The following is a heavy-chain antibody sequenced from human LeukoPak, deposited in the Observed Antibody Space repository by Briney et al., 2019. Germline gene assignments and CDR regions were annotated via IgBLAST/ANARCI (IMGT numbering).Heavy chain of an antibody. J-gene: IGHJ4*02. D-gene: IGHD6-19*01. CDR3: ARDEGIAVAGTDY. V-gene: IGHV3-33*01. CDR2: IWYDGSNK. Sequence: GRSLRLSCAASGFTFSSYGMHWVRQAPGKGLEWVAVIWYDGSNKYYADSVKGRFTISRDNSKNTLYLQMNSLRAEDTAVYYCARDEGIAVAGTDYWGQGTLVTVSS. CDR1: GFTFSSYG.